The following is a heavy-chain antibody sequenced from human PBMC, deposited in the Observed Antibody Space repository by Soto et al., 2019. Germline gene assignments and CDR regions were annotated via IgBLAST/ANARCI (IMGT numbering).Heavy chain of an antibody. CDR1: GYTFTSYA. V-gene: IGHV1-3*01. CDR2: INAGNGNT. D-gene: IGHD2-21*02. CDR3: ARGCYQRVVTYFGWFDP. Sequence: ASVKVSCKASGYTFTSYAMHWVRQAPGQRLEWMGWINAGNGNTKYSQKFQGRVTITRDTSASTAYMELSSLRSEDTAVYYCARGCYQRVVTYFGWFDPWGQGTLVPVSS. J-gene: IGHJ5*02.